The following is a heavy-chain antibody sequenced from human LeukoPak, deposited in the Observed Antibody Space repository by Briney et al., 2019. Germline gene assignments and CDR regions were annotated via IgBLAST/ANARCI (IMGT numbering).Heavy chain of an antibody. CDR1: GFTFSSYA. CDR2: IKQDGSEK. Sequence: GGSLRLSCAASGFTFSSYAMSWVRQAPGKGLEWVANIKQDGSEKDYVDSVKGRFTISRDNAKNSLYLQMNSLRAEDTAVYYCAKYCGGDCYGMDVWGQGTTVTVSS. CDR3: AKYCGGDCYGMDV. V-gene: IGHV3-7*01. J-gene: IGHJ6*02. D-gene: IGHD2-21*01.